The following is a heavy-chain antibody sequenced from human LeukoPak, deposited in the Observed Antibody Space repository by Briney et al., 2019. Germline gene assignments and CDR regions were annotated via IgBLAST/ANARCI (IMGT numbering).Heavy chain of an antibody. CDR3: AKDMGYGDPRRGLDY. V-gene: IGHV3-23*01. CDR1: GFTFSSYA. D-gene: IGHD4-17*01. CDR2: ISGSGGSA. J-gene: IGHJ4*02. Sequence: GGSLRLSCAASGFTFSSYAMSWVRQAPGKGLEWVSAISGSGGSAYYADSVKGRFTISRDNSKNTLYLQMNSLRAEDTAVYYCAKDMGYGDPRRGLDYWGQGTLVTVSS.